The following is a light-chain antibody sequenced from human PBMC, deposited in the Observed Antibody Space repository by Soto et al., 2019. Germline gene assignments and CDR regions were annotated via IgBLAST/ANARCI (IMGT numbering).Light chain of an antibody. V-gene: IGKV1-39*01. J-gene: IGKJ1*01. CDR3: QQSFSTLGRT. CDR1: QSISSS. Sequence: DIQMTQSPYSLSASVGDRVTITCRASQSISSSLNWYQQRPGKAPNLLIYAASSLQSGVPSRFSGSGPGTEFTLTISSRQPKDFATYYYQQSFSTLGRTFGQGTKVEIK. CDR2: AAS.